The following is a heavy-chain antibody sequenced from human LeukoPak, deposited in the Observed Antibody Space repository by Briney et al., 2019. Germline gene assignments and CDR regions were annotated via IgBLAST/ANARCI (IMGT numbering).Heavy chain of an antibody. J-gene: IGHJ4*02. CDR2: ISSNSSYI. Sequence: PGGSLRLSCAASGYTFSSYSMNWVRQAPGKGLEWASSISSNSSYIYYAESVKGRFTISRDNAKTSLYLQMNSLRAEDTAVYYCASYTDFDSQHFDYWGQGTLVTVSS. V-gene: IGHV3-21*01. CDR3: ASYTDFDSQHFDY. CDR1: GYTFSSYS. D-gene: IGHD3-9*01.